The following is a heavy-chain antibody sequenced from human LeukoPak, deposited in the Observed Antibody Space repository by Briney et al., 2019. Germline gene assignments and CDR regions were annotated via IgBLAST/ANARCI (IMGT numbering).Heavy chain of an antibody. CDR3: VRGGGVRGYFDWFLD. V-gene: IGHV3-21*01. CDR2: ISTTTSHI. D-gene: IGHD3-9*01. J-gene: IGHJ4*02. Sequence: GGSLRLSCAASGFTFNTYSMNWVRQSPGKRLEWVSSISTTTSHISYADSVRGRFIISRDNAENSLYLQINNLRVEDTALYYCVRGGGVRGYFDWFLDWGQGTLVTVSS. CDR1: GFTFNTYS.